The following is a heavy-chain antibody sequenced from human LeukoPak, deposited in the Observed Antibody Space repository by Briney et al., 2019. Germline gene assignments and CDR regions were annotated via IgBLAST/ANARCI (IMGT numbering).Heavy chain of an antibody. CDR1: GFTFSNYW. J-gene: IGHJ4*02. CDR3: ARKSASGNYPLDY. D-gene: IGHD3-10*01. V-gene: IGHV3-74*01. Sequence: GGSLRLSCAASGFTFSNYWMHWVRQAPGKGLVWVSRINGDGRSTTYADSVKGRFTISRDNAKNTVFLQMSSLRAEDTALYYCARKSASGNYPLDYWGQGTLVTVSS. CDR2: INGDGRST.